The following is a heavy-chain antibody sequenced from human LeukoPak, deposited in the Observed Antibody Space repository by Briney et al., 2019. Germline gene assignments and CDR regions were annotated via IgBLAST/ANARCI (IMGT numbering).Heavy chain of an antibody. CDR1: GYTLTELS. V-gene: IGHV1-24*01. D-gene: IGHD3-3*01. J-gene: IGHJ4*02. CDR3: ATLRFLEWLSFD. Sequence: ASVKVSCKVSGYTLTELSMHWVRQAPGKGLERMGGFDPEDGETIYAQKFRGRVTMTEDTSTDTAYMELSSLRSEDTAVYYCATLRFLEWLSFDWGQGTLVTVSS. CDR2: FDPEDGET.